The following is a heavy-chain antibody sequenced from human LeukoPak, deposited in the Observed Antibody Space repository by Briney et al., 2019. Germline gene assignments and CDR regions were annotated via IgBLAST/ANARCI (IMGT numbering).Heavy chain of an antibody. J-gene: IGHJ4*02. D-gene: IGHD6-13*01. CDR3: ARESSRIAIGTLDF. CDR1: GFSFSTSG. V-gene: IGHV3-30*02. CDR2: LQNDGSEK. Sequence: PGGSLRLSCAPSGFSFSTSGMHWVRQAPGKGMEWVGFLQNDGSEKYFADSVKGRFTIPRDNSKNTLYLQMNSLRAEDTAVYYCARESSRIAIGTLDFWGQGTLVTVSS.